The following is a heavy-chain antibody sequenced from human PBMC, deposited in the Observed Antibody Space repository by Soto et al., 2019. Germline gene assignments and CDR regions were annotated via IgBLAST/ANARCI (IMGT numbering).Heavy chain of an antibody. CDR3: ARNEYSYYYGMDV. J-gene: IGHJ6*02. Sequence: SETLSLTCAVYGGSFSGYYWSWIRQPPGKGLEWIGEINHSGSTNYNPSLKSRVTISVDTSKNQFSLKLSSVTAADTAVYYCARNEYSYYYGMDVWGQGTRVTVSS. CDR1: GGSFSGYY. D-gene: IGHD6-6*01. V-gene: IGHV4-34*01. CDR2: INHSGST.